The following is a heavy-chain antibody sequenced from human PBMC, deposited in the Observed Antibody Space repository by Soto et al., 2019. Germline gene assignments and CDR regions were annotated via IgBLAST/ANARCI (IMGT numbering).Heavy chain of an antibody. CDR1: GGTFSSYA. J-gene: IGHJ3*02. D-gene: IGHD4-17*01. CDR3: ARDTPTDYGDGTGNDAFDI. V-gene: IGHV1-69*13. CDR2: IIPIFGTA. Sequence: SVKVSCKASGGTFSSYAMSWVRQAPGQGLEWMGGIIPIFGTANYAQKFQGRVTITADESTSTAYMELSSLRSEDTAVYYCARDTPTDYGDGTGNDAFDIWGQGTMVTVSS.